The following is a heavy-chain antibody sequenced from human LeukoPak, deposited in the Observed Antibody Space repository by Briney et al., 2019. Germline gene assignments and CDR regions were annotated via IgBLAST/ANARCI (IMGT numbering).Heavy chain of an antibody. V-gene: IGHV1-69*13. D-gene: IGHD6-19*01. Sequence: SVKVSCKASGGTFSSYAISWVRQAPGQGLEWMGGSIPIFGTANYVQKFQGRVTITADESTSTAYMELSSLRSEDTAVYYCARDRQNSSGWYRNYYYYMDVWGKGTTVTISS. CDR1: GGTFSSYA. CDR2: SIPIFGTA. CDR3: ARDRQNSSGWYRNYYYYMDV. J-gene: IGHJ6*03.